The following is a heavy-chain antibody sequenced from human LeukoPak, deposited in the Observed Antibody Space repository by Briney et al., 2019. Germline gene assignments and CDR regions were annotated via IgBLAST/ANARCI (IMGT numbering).Heavy chain of an antibody. D-gene: IGHD1-14*01. CDR2: IYYSGST. Sequence: PSETLPLTCTVSGGSISPYYWSWIRQPPGKGLEWIGYIYYSGSTNYNPSLKSRVTISVDTSKNQFSLKLSSVTTADTAVYYCARWAKWNHDYWGQGTLVTVSS. V-gene: IGHV4-59*01. CDR3: ARWAKWNHDY. J-gene: IGHJ4*02. CDR1: GGSISPYY.